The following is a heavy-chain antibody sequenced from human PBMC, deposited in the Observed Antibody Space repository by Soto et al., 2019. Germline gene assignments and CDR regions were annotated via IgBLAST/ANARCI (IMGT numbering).Heavy chain of an antibody. V-gene: IGHV1-58*01. CDR1: GFTFSSSV. D-gene: IGHD3-22*01. CDR3: AADGYYYDSSYAFDI. Sequence: SVKVSCKASGFTFSSSVVQWVRHARGQRLEWIGWVVVGSGNTNYAQKFQERVTITRDMSTSTAYMELSSLRSEDTAVYYCAADGYYYDSSYAFDIWGQGTTVTVSS. CDR2: VVVGSGNT. J-gene: IGHJ3*02.